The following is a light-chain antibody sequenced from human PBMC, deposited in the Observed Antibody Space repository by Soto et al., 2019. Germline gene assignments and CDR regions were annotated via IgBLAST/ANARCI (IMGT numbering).Light chain of an antibody. J-gene: IGLJ2*01. Sequence: QSALTQPASVSGSPGQSITISCTGTSSDVGGYNYVSWYRQHPGKAPKLMIFEVSNRPSGVSLRFSGSKSANTASLTISGLQAEEEANYYCSSYTSSSTVVFGGGTKLTVL. V-gene: IGLV2-14*01. CDR3: SSYTSSSTVV. CDR1: SSDVGGYNY. CDR2: EVS.